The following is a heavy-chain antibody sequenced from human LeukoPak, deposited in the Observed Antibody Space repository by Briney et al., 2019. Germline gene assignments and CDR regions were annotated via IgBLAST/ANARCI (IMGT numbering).Heavy chain of an antibody. D-gene: IGHD3-22*01. CDR2: ISTSSSYI. CDR1: GFIFSSYS. Sequence: GGSLRLSCAASGFIFSSYSMNWVRQAPGKGLEWVSFISTSSSYIYYADSVKGRFTISRDNAKNTLNLQMNSLRAEDTAVYYCARDLGQYYDTSDNWFDPWGQGTLVTVSS. V-gene: IGHV3-21*01. CDR3: ARDLGQYYDTSDNWFDP. J-gene: IGHJ5*02.